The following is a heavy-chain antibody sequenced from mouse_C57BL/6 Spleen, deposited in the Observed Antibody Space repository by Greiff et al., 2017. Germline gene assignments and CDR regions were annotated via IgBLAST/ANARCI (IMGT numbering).Heavy chain of an antibody. CDR1: GFTFSSYG. D-gene: IGHD2-4*01. Sequence: EVQLVESGGDLVKPGGSLKLSCAASGFTFSSYGMSWVRQTPDKRLEWVATISSGGSYTYYPDSVKGRFTISRDNAKNTLYLQMSSLKSEDTAMYYCARYGYYDDDGGYYAMDYWGQGTSVTVSS. J-gene: IGHJ4*01. CDR3: ARYGYYDDDGGYYAMDY. CDR2: ISSGGSYT. V-gene: IGHV5-6*01.